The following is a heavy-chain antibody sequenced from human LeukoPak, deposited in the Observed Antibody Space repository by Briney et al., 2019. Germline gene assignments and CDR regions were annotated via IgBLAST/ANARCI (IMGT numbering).Heavy chain of an antibody. V-gene: IGHV3-30-3*01. CDR3: AREVRYYYDSSGYYFQGYFDY. J-gene: IGHJ4*02. CDR2: ISYDGSNK. CDR1: GFTFSSYA. D-gene: IGHD3-22*01. Sequence: GRSLRLSCAASGFTFSSYAMHWVRQAPGKGLEWVAVISYDGSNKYYADSVKGRFTISRDNSKNTLYLQMNSLRAEDTTVYYCAREVRYYYDSSGYYFQGYFDYWGEGTLVTVSS.